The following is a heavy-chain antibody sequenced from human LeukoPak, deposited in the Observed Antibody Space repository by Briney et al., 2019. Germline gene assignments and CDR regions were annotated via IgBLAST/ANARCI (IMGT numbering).Heavy chain of an antibody. CDR2: INPNSGGT. CDR1: GYTFTGYY. Sequence: APVKVSCKASGYTFTGYYMHWVRQAPGQGLEWMGRINPNSGGTNYAQKFQGRVTMTRDTSISTAYMELSRLRSDDTAVYYCASYDYVWGSYRPGVDYWGQGTPVTVSS. J-gene: IGHJ4*02. CDR3: ASYDYVWGSYRPGVDY. D-gene: IGHD3-16*02. V-gene: IGHV1-2*06.